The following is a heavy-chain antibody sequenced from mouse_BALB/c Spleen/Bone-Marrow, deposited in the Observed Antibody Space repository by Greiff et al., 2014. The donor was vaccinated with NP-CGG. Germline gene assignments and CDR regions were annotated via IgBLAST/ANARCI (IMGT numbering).Heavy chain of an antibody. V-gene: IGHV14-3*02. CDR3: ARWEYYAMDY. Sequence: EVQLQQPGAELAKPGASVKLSCTASGFNIKDTYMHWVKQRPEQGLEWIGRIDPANGNTKYDPKFQGKATITADTSSNTAYLQLSSLTSEDTAVYYCARWEYYAMDYWGQGTSVTVSS. D-gene: IGHD4-1*01. CDR1: GFNIKDTY. CDR2: IDPANGNT. J-gene: IGHJ4*01.